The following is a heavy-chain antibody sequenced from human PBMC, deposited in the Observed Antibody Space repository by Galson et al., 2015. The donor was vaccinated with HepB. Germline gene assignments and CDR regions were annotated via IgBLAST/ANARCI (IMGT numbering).Heavy chain of an antibody. CDR2: IIPIFGTA. J-gene: IGHJ4*02. CDR3: ARSRTMIVVVITQYYFDY. D-gene: IGHD3-22*01. Sequence: SVKVSCKASGGTFSSYAISWVRQAPGQGLEWMGGIIPIFGTANYAQKFQGRVTITADESTSTAYIELSSLRSEDTAVYYCARSRTMIVVVITQYYFDYWGQGTLVTVSS. V-gene: IGHV1-69*13. CDR1: GGTFSSYA.